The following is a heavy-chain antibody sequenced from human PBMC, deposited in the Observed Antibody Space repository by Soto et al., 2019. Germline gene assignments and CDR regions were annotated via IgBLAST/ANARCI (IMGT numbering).Heavy chain of an antibody. Sequence: ASVKVSCKASGYTFTGYYMHWVRQAPGQGLEWMGWINPNSGGTNYAQKFQGWVTMTRDTSISTAYMELSRLRSDDTAVYYCARGVFIAAAGIRNWFDPWGQGILVTVSS. CDR1: GYTFTGYY. V-gene: IGHV1-2*04. CDR2: INPNSGGT. CDR3: ARGVFIAAAGIRNWFDP. D-gene: IGHD6-13*01. J-gene: IGHJ5*02.